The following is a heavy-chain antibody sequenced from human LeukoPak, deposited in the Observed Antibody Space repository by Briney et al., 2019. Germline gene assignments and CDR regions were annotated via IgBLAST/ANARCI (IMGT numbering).Heavy chain of an antibody. J-gene: IGHJ3*02. V-gene: IGHV1-69*13. CDR1: GGTFSSYA. Sequence: GASVKVSCAASGGTFSSYAISWVRQAPGQGLEWMGGIIPIFGTANYAQKFQGRVTITADESTSTAYMELSSLRSEDTAVYYCARNSGENDAFDIWGQGTMVTVSS. CDR3: ARNSGENDAFDI. CDR2: IIPIFGTA. D-gene: IGHD1-26*01.